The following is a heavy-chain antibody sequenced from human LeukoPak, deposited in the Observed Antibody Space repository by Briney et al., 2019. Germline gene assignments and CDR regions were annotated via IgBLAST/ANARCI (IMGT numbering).Heavy chain of an antibody. J-gene: IGHJ4*02. Sequence: GPLRLSCAASGFTFSSYAMSWVRQAPGKGLEWVAAILGSGGSTYYADSVKGRFTISRDNSKNTLHLQMDSLRAEDTAVYYCAKDSISSGWYYFDYWGQGTLVTVSS. CDR1: GFTFSSYA. D-gene: IGHD6-19*01. CDR2: ILGSGGST. CDR3: AKDSISSGWYYFDY. V-gene: IGHV3-23*01.